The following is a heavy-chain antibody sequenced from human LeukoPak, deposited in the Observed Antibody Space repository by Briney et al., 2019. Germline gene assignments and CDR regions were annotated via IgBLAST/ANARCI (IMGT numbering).Heavy chain of an antibody. D-gene: IGHD5-12*01. CDR3: ARVDSGYDDRYYFDY. CDR1: GFTFSSYG. Sequence: GGSLRLSCAASGFTFSSYGMHWVRQAPGKGLEWVAFIRYDGSNKYYADSVKGRFTISRDNSKNTLYLQMNSLRAEDTAVYYCARVDSGYDDRYYFDYWGQGTLVTVSS. J-gene: IGHJ4*02. V-gene: IGHV3-30*02. CDR2: IRYDGSNK.